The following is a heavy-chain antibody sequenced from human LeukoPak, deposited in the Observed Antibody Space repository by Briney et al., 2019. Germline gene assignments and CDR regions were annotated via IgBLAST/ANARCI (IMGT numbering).Heavy chain of an antibody. CDR1: GYSFTNYW. J-gene: IGHJ1*01. V-gene: IGHV5-51*01. CDR3: ATYAGSSSKYFQD. Sequence: PVESLKISCKASGYSFTNYWIGWVRQMPGKGLEWMGIIYPGESDTRYSPSFQGQVTISADKSISTAYLQRSSLQASDTAMYYCATYAGSSSKYFQDWGQGTLVTVSS. D-gene: IGHD3-10*01. CDR2: IYPGESDT.